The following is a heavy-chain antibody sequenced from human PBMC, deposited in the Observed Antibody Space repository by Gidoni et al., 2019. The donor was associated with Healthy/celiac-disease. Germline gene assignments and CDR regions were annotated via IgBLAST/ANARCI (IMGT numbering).Heavy chain of an antibody. CDR3: ARRARCSGGSCYSIGEYFDY. V-gene: IGHV4-30-4*01. CDR1: GCSISSGDYS. CDR2: IYYSGST. D-gene: IGHD2-15*01. J-gene: IGHJ4*02. Sequence: QVQLQESGPGLVKPSPTLSLTCPVSGCSISSGDYSWSWIRQPPGKGLEWTGYIYYSGSTYYNPSLKSRVTISVDTSKNQFSLKLSSVTAADTAVYYCARRARCSGGSCYSIGEYFDYWGQGTLVTVSS.